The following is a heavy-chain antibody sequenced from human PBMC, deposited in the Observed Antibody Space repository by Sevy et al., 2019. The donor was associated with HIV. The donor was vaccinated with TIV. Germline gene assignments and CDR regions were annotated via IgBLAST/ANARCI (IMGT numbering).Heavy chain of an antibody. CDR1: GFIFRNYA. CDR3: ARGNSPSVTTAPMYYYYGLDV. Sequence: AGSLRLSCAASGFIFRNYAMHWVRQAPGKGLEWVAIISYDGSNKHYADSVKGRFTISRDNSKNTLNLQMNSLRPEDTALYYCARGNSPSVTTAPMYYYYGLDVWGQGTAVTVSS. D-gene: IGHD4-17*01. CDR2: ISYDGSNK. J-gene: IGHJ6*02. V-gene: IGHV3-30-3*01.